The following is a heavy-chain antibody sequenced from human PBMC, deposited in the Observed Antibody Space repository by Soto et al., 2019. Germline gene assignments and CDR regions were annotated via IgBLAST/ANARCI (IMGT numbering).Heavy chain of an antibody. V-gene: IGHV3-30*18. CDR3: AQDGRSGSVTRPDH. CDR1: GFTFKSYG. CDR2: ISYDGSYQ. D-gene: IGHD1-26*01. Sequence: QAQLVESGGGEVQPGRSLRLSWAASGFTFKSYGMHWVRQAPGKGLEWVAVISYDGSYQYYSDSVKGRFTISRDNSKNTLNLQMNSLRVEDSAMYYCAQDGRSGSVTRPDHWGQGTLVTVSS. J-gene: IGHJ4*02.